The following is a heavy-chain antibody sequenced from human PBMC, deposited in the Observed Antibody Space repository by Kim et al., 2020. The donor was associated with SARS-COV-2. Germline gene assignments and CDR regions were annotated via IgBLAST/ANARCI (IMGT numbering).Heavy chain of an antibody. CDR3: ARDDPWGRLELQGFDH. V-gene: IGHV1-2*02. CDR2: INPNGDGS. D-gene: IGHD1-7*01. Sequence: ASVKVSCKASGYTFTAYYIHWVRQAPGQGLEWMGWINPNGDGSNFAQRFQGRVSMARDTSINTVYMELRRLTSADTAVYFCARDDPWGRLELQGFDHWGQGTLVTVSS. J-gene: IGHJ5*02. CDR1: GYTFTAYY.